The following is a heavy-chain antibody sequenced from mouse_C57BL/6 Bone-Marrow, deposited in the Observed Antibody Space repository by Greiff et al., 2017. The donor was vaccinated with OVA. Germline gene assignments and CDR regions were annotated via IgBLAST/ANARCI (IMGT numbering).Heavy chain of an antibody. CDR2: IDPSDSYT. V-gene: IGHV1-69*01. CDR3: ARASYDYEGYFDG. D-gene: IGHD2-4*01. J-gene: IGHJ1*03. CDR1: GYTFTSYW. Sequence: LKQPGAELVMPGASVKLSCKASGYTFTSYWMHWVKQRPGQGLEWIGEIDPSDSYTNYNQKFKGKSTLTVDKSSSTAYMQLSSLTSEDSAVYYCARASYDYEGYFDGWGTGTTVTVSS.